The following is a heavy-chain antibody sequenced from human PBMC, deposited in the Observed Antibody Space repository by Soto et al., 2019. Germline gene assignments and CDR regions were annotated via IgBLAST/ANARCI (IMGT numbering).Heavy chain of an antibody. V-gene: IGHV3-23*01. CDR2: ISGSAGST. CDR1: GFTFNNYA. D-gene: IGHD6-13*01. CDR3: AKAGGAAGTVDYFDY. J-gene: IGHJ4*02. Sequence: QTGGSLRLSCAASGFTFNNYAINWVRQSPGKGLEWVSVISGSAGSTYYADSVKGRFTITRDNSKNTLYLQMSSLRAEDTAVYYCAKAGGAAGTVDYFDYWGQGTLVTVSS.